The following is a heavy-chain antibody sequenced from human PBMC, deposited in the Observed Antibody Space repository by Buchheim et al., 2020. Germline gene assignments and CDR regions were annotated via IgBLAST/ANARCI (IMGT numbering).Heavy chain of an antibody. V-gene: IGHV3-30*18. Sequence: QVQLVESGGGVVQPGRSLRLFCAASGFTFSSYGMHWVRQAPGKGLEWVAVISYDGSNKYYADSVKGRFTISRDNSKNTLYLQMNSLRAEDTAVYYCAKEMYYYDSSGYSVVTYWGQGTL. D-gene: IGHD3-22*01. CDR2: ISYDGSNK. J-gene: IGHJ4*02. CDR1: GFTFSSYG. CDR3: AKEMYYYDSSGYSVVTY.